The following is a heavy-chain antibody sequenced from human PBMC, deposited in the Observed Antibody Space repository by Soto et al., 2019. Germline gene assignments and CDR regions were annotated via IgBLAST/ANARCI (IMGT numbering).Heavy chain of an antibody. D-gene: IGHD3-10*01. V-gene: IGHV4-39*02. J-gene: IGHJ6*02. CDR2: IYYSGST. Sequence: SETLSLTCTVSGGSISSSSYYWGWIRQPPGKGLEWIGSIYYSGSTYYNPSLKSRVTISVDTSKNQFSLKLSSVTAADTAVFYCARVSGSYGQGRTYYYFHGMDVWGQGTTVTVSS. CDR1: GGSISSSSYY. CDR3: ARVSGSYGQGRTYYYFHGMDV.